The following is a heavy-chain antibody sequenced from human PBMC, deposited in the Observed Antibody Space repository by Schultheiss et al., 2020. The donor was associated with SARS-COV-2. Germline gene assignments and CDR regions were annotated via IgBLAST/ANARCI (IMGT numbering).Heavy chain of an antibody. CDR1: GGSISSGGYS. D-gene: IGHD2-15*01. Sequence: SETLSLTCAVSGGSISSGGYSWSWIRQPPGKGLEWIGYIYHSGSTYYNPSLKSRVTISVDTSKNQFSLKLSSVTAADTAVYYCARGRRFCSGGSCYSLASDYWGQGTLVTVSS. CDR3: ARGRRFCSGGSCYSLASDY. CDR2: IYHSGST. V-gene: IGHV4-30-2*01. J-gene: IGHJ4*02.